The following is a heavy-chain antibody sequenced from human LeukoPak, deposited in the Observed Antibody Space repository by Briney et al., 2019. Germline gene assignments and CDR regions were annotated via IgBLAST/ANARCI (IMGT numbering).Heavy chain of an antibody. J-gene: IGHJ4*02. CDR2: LIPIFGTA. CDR3: ARDPDYYDSSGYYHQPTDY. V-gene: IGHV1-69*13. Sequence: SVKVSCKASGGTFISYASSWVRQAPGQGLEWMGGLIPIFGTANYAQKFQGRVTITADESTSTAYMELSSLRSEDTAVYYCARDPDYYDSSGYYHQPTDYWGQGTLVTVSS. D-gene: IGHD3-22*01. CDR1: GGTFISYA.